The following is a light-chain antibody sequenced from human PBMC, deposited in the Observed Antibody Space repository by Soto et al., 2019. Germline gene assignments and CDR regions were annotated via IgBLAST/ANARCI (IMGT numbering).Light chain of an antibody. CDR2: GAS. J-gene: IGKJ3*01. V-gene: IGKV3-20*01. CDR3: QQYGSSPIT. Sequence: EIVLTQSTGSLSLSPGERATLSYRASQSVSSSYLAWYQQKPSQAPRLLIYGASSRATGIPDRFSGSGSGTDFTLTISRLEPEDFAVYYCQQYGSSPITFGPGTKVDIK. CDR1: QSVSSSY.